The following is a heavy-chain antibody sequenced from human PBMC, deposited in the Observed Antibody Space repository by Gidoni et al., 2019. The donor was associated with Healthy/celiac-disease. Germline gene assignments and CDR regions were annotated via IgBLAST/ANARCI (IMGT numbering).Heavy chain of an antibody. CDR3: ARARHYYDSSGYYLSGAFDI. CDR2: IIPIFGTA. CDR1: GGTFSSYA. D-gene: IGHD3-22*01. J-gene: IGHJ3*02. Sequence: QVQLVQSGAEVKKPGSSVKVSCKASGGTFSSYAISWVRQAPGQGLEWMGGIIPIFGTANYAQKFQGRVTITADESTSTAYMELSSLRSEDTAVYYCARARHYYDSSGYYLSGAFDIWGQGTMVTVSS. V-gene: IGHV1-69*01.